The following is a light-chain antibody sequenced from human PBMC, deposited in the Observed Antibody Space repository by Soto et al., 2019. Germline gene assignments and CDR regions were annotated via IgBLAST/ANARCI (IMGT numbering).Light chain of an antibody. CDR3: QQYYSTPPYT. CDR1: QNVLYKSNTENY. CDR2: WAA. V-gene: IGKV4-1*01. Sequence: DIVMTQSPDSLAVSLGERATINCKSSQNVLYKSNTENYLAWFQQKPGQPPKLLIYWAATRTSGVPDRFTGSGSELDFTLTISSLQAEDVAVYYCQQYYSTPPYTFGQGNKLE. J-gene: IGKJ2*01.